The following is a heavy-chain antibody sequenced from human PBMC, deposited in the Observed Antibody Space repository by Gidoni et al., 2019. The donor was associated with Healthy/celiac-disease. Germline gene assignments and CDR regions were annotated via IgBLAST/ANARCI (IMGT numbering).Heavy chain of an antibody. J-gene: IGHJ4*02. CDR1: GCPFSSYA. D-gene: IGHD6-19*01. CDR2: ISYDGSNK. CDR3: ARFAVAGTAIDY. Sequence: QVQLVESGGGVVQPGRYLRLPGAAAGCPFSSYAMHWVRQAPGKGLEGVAVISYDGSNKYYADSVKGRFTISRDNSKNTLYLQMNSLRAEDTAVYYCARFAVAGTAIDYWGQGTLVTVSS. V-gene: IGHV3-30-3*01.